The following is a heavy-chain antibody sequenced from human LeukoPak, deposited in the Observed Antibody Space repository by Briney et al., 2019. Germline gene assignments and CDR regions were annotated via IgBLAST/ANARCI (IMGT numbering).Heavy chain of an antibody. CDR1: GGTFSSYA. V-gene: IGHV1-69*13. CDR2: IIPIFGTA. J-gene: IGHJ4*02. D-gene: IGHD3-16*02. Sequence: ASVKVSCKASGGTFSSYAISWVRQAPGQGLEWMGGIIPIFGTANYAQKFQGRVTITADESTSTAYMELSSLRSEDTAVYYCARDRSYRSTLFDYWGQGTLVTVSS. CDR3: ARDRSYRSTLFDY.